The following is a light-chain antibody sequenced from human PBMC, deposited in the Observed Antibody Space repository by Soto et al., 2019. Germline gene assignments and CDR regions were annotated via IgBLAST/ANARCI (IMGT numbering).Light chain of an antibody. CDR1: QSVSSSY. J-gene: IGKJ3*01. CDR2: GAS. Sequence: EIVLTQSPGTLSLSPGERATLSCRASQSVSSSYLAWYQHKPGQAPRLLIYGASSRATGIPDRFSGSGSGTDFTLTINRLEPEDFAVYYCQQYGSSFTFGPGTKVEIK. CDR3: QQYGSSFT. V-gene: IGKV3-20*01.